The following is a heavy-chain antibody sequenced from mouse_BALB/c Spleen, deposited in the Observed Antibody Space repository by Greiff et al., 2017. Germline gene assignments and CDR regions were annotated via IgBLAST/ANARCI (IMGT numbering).Heavy chain of an antibody. CDR2: ISSGGSYT. Sequence: EVMLVESGGGLVKPGGSLKLSCAASGFTFSSYTMSWVRQTPEKRLEWVATISSGGSYTYYPDSVKGRFTISRDNAKNTLYLQMSSLKSEDTAMYYCTRELYWGQGTTLTVSS. J-gene: IGHJ2*01. CDR3: TRELY. CDR1: GFTFSSYT. V-gene: IGHV5-6-4*01.